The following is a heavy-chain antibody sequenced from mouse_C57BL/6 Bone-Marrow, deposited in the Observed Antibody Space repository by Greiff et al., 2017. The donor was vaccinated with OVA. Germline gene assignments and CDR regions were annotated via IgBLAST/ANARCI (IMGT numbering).Heavy chain of an antibody. CDR2: IHPNSGST. J-gene: IGHJ4*01. D-gene: IGHD2-4*01. Sequence: VQLQQPGAELVKPGASVKLSCKASCYTFTSYWMHWVKQRPGQGLEWIGMIHPNSGSTNYNEKFKSKATLTVDKSSSTAYMQLSSLTSEDSAVYYCARRGLRRFYAMDYWGQGTSVTVSS. V-gene: IGHV1-64*01. CDR3: ARRGLRRFYAMDY. CDR1: CYTFTSYW.